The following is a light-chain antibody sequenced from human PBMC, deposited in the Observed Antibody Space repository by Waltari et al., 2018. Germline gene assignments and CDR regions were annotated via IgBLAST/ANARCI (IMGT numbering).Light chain of an antibody. V-gene: IGKV3-11*01. CDR1: QSVNSY. Sequence: EIVLTQSPATLFLSPGERATLSCRARQSVNSYLSWYQQKPGQTPRLLIYDASNRATGIPARFSGSGSETDFTLTISSLEPEDFAVYYCQQRSYWPQTFGGGTKVEIK. CDR3: QQRSYWPQT. J-gene: IGKJ4*01. CDR2: DAS.